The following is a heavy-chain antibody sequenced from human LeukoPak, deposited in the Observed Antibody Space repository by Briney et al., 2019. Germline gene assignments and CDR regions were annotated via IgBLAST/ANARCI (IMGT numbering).Heavy chain of an antibody. Sequence: SVKVSCKAPGGTFSSYAISWVRQAPGQGLEWMGGIIPIFGTANYAQKFQGRVTITADESTSTAYMELSSLRSEDTAVYYCASNPADYGDYDDYWGQGTLVTVSS. CDR2: IIPIFGTA. V-gene: IGHV1-69*13. J-gene: IGHJ4*02. CDR1: GGTFSSYA. D-gene: IGHD4-17*01. CDR3: ASNPADYGDYDDY.